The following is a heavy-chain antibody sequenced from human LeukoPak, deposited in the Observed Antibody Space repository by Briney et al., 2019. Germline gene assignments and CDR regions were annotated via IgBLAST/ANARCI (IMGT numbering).Heavy chain of an antibody. Sequence: GGSLRLSCAASGFTFSSYSMNWVRQAPGKGPEWVSSISSSSSYIYYADSVKGRFTISRDNAKNSLYLQMNSLRAEDTAVYYCASPPIVGEGSDYWGQGTLVTVSS. CDR2: ISSSSSYI. CDR3: ASPPIVGEGSDY. CDR1: GFTFSSYS. V-gene: IGHV3-21*01. J-gene: IGHJ4*02. D-gene: IGHD2/OR15-2a*01.